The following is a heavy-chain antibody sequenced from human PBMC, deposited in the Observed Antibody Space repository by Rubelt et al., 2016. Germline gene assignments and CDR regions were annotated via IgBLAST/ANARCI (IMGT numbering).Heavy chain of an antibody. D-gene: IGHD4-17*01. V-gene: IGHV4-34*01. CDR2: INHSGST. CDR1: GGSFSGYY. Sequence: QVQLQQWGAGLLKPSETLSLTCAVYGGSFSGYYWSWIRQPPGKGLEWIGEINHSGSTNYNPSLKSRVTISVDTSKNQFSLKLRSVTAADTADYYCARPSDYGDYIGYWGRGTPVTVSS. CDR3: ARPSDYGDYIGY. J-gene: IGHJ4*02.